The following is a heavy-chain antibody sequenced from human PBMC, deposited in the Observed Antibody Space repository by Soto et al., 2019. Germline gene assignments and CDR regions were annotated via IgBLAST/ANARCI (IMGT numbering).Heavy chain of an antibody. CDR1: GGSISSGGYS. V-gene: IGHV4-30-2*01. D-gene: IGHD3-10*01. CDR2: IYHSGST. CDR3: ARELLWFGEYGGFDY. J-gene: IGHJ4*02. Sequence: PSETLSLTCAVSGGSISSGGYSWGWIRQPPGKGLEWIGYIYHSGSTYYNPSLKSRVTISVDRSKNQFSLKLSSVTAADTAVYYCARELLWFGEYGGFDYWGQGTLVTSPQ.